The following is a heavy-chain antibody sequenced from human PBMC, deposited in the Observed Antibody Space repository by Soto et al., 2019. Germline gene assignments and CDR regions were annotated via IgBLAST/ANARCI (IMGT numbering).Heavy chain of an antibody. CDR2: INPNSGGT. V-gene: IGHV1-2*04. Sequence: ASVKVSCKASGYTFTGYYMHWVRQAPGQGLEWMGWINPNSGGTNYAQKFQGWVTMTRDTSISTAYMELSRLRSDDTALYYCARIKQGLAHFFDYWGQGTLVTVSS. CDR1: GYTFTGYY. CDR3: ARIKQGLAHFFDY. D-gene: IGHD3-9*01. J-gene: IGHJ4*02.